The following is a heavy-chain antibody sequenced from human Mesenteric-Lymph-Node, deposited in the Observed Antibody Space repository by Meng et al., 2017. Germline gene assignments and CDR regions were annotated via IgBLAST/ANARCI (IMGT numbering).Heavy chain of an antibody. Sequence: ASVKVSCKASGYTFTGYYMHWVRQAPGQGLEWMGWISAYNGNTNYAQKLQGRVTMTTDTSTSTAYMELRSLRSDDTAVYYCARGDYGDYSGVHNYFDQWGQGTLVTVSS. V-gene: IGHV1-18*04. CDR3: ARGDYGDYSGVHNYFDQ. CDR1: GYTFTGYY. CDR2: ISAYNGNT. D-gene: IGHD4-17*01. J-gene: IGHJ4*02.